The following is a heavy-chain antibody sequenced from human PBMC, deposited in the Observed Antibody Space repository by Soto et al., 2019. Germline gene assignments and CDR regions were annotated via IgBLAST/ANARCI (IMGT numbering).Heavy chain of an antibody. J-gene: IGHJ4*02. V-gene: IGHV4-61*08. D-gene: IGHD6-19*01. CDR1: VGSVSSSGYY. Sequence: SETLSLTCTVSVGSVSSSGYYWSWIRQPPGKGLEWIAYMYSSGSTMYSPSRVTVSVDTSKNQFSLKLTSVTAADTAVYYCAREIGWGPSLWGQGTLVTVSS. CDR2: MYSSGST. CDR3: AREIGWGPSL.